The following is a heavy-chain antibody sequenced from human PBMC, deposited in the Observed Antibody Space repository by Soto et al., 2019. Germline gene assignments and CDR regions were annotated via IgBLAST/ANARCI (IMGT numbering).Heavy chain of an antibody. V-gene: IGHV5-10-1*01. Sequence: GESVKSSGKGSGYSFAGYCITWVRQKPWKGLEWMGRIDPSDSQTYYSPSFRGHVTISVTKSITTVFLQWSSLRASDTAMYYCARQIYDSDTGPNFQYYFDSWGQGTPVTVSS. J-gene: IGHJ4*02. CDR2: IDPSDSQT. D-gene: IGHD3-22*01. CDR3: ARQIYDSDTGPNFQYYFDS. CDR1: GYSFAGYC.